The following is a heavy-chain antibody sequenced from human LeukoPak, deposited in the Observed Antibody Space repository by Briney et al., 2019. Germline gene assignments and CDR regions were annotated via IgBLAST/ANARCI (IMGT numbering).Heavy chain of an antibody. D-gene: IGHD6-19*01. CDR2: IREREGGA. CDR3: AQGAWLDC. CDR1: GFTFGNYA. V-gene: IGHV3-23*01. J-gene: IGHJ4*02. Sequence: GGSLRLSCAASGFTFGNYAMSWVRQAPGKGLEWVSSIREREGGAYYAGSVKGRFTVSRDDSKNTLDLQMSSLRVEDTAVYYCAQGAWLDCWGQGTLVTVSS.